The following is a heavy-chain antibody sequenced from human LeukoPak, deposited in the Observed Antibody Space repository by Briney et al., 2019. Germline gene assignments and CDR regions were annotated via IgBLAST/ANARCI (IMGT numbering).Heavy chain of an antibody. CDR2: TSGSGGST. D-gene: IGHD5-18*01. CDR3: AKASGGYSYGPHDY. J-gene: IGHJ4*02. CDR1: GFTFSSYA. Sequence: PGGSLRLSCAASGFTFSSYAMSWVRQAPGKGLEWVSATSGSGGSTYYADSVKGRFTISRDNSKNTLYLQMNSLRAEDTAVYYCAKASGGYSYGPHDYWGQGTLVTVSS. V-gene: IGHV3-23*01.